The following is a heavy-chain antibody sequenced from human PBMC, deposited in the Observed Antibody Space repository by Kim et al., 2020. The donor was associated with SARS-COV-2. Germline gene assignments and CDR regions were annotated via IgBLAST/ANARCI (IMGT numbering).Heavy chain of an antibody. CDR3: ARGRNHYYDSSGYYDY. CDR2: IIPIFGTA. J-gene: IGHJ4*02. CDR1: GGTFSSYA. V-gene: IGHV1-69*13. Sequence: SVKVSCKASGGTFSSYAISWVRQAPGQGLEWMGGIIPIFGTANYSQKFQGRVTITADESTSTAYMELSSLRSEDTAVYYCARGRNHYYDSSGYYDYWGQGTLVTVSS. D-gene: IGHD3-22*01.